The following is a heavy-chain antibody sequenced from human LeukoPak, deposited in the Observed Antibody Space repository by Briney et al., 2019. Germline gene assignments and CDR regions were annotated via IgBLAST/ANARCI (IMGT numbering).Heavy chain of an antibody. D-gene: IGHD6-13*01. J-gene: IGHJ4*02. CDR3: AKDLTYWQQLVRPYFDY. Sequence: GRSLSLSCAASGSTFSGYATSSARPPPRKGLEWGSAIIGGGASTSHADCVKGPFTVSRANTKHTLYLPMNSLRARDTAVEYCAKDLTYWQQLVRPYFDYWGQGTLVTVSS. CDR1: GSTFSGYA. V-gene: IGHV3-23*01. CDR2: IIGGGAST.